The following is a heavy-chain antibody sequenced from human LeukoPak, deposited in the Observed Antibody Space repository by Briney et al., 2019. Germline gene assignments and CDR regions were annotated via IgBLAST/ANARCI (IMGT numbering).Heavy chain of an antibody. CDR1: GGSFSGYY. CDR3: ARVARITIFGVVIKNNWFDP. V-gene: IGHV4-34*01. D-gene: IGHD3-3*01. J-gene: IGHJ5*02. Sequence: PSETLSLTCAVYGGSFSGYYWSWIRQPPGKGLEWIGEINHSESTNYNPSLKSRVTISVDTSKNQFSLKLSSVTAADTAVYYCARVARITIFGVVIKNNWFDPWGQGTLVTVSS. CDR2: INHSEST.